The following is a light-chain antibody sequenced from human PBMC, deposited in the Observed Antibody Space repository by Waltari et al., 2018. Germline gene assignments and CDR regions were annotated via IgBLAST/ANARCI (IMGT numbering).Light chain of an antibody. CDR1: SSDVGGYHY. V-gene: IGLV2-11*01. CDR3: CSYAGSYTAYV. J-gene: IGLJ1*01. Sequence: QSALTQPRSVSGSPGQSVTISCTGTSSDVGGYHYVSWYQQHPGKAPKPMIYDVTKRPSGVPDRFSGFKSGNTASLTISGLQAEDEADYYCCSYAGSYTAYVFGTGTKVTVL. CDR2: DVT.